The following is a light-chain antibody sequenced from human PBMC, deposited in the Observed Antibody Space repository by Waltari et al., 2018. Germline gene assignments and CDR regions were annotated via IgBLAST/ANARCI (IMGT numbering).Light chain of an antibody. CDR2: DAS. CDR3: QMYVRLPVT. CDR1: QSVGRS. Sequence: SCRASQSVGRSLAWYQQKPGQAPRLLIFDASNRATAIPERFSGSGSGTDFSLTISRLEPEDFAVYYCQMYVRLPVTFGQGTKVEIK. V-gene: IGKV3-20*01. J-gene: IGKJ1*01.